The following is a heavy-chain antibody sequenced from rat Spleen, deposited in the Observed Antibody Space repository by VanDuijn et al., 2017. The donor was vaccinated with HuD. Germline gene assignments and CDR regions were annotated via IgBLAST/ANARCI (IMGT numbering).Heavy chain of an antibody. CDR3: ARDQGGYGYNYFDY. D-gene: IGHD1-9*01. CDR1: GLSLTSNS. CDR2: IWDNGGT. Sequence: QVQLKESGPGLVQPSQTLSLTCTVSGLSLTSNSVSWIRQPPGKGLEWMGVIWDNGGTDYASSLKSRLSISRDTSRDQVFLKMNSLQSEDTTTYYCARDQGGYGYNYFDYWGQGVVVTVSS. J-gene: IGHJ2*01. V-gene: IGHV2-47*01.